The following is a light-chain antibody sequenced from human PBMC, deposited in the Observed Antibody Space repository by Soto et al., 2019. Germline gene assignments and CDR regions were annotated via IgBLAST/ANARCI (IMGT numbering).Light chain of an antibody. CDR1: QGISSY. CDR2: AAS. CDR3: QQLNSYPT. Sequence: MQLTQSPSSLSASVGDRVTIACRASQGISSYLAWYQQKPGKAPKLLIYAASTLQSGVPSRFSGSGSGTDFTLTSSSLQPEDFATYYCQQLNSYPTFGGGTRWIS. V-gene: IGKV1-9*01. J-gene: IGKJ4*02.